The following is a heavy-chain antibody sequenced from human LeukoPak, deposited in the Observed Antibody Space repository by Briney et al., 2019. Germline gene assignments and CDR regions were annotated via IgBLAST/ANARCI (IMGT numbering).Heavy chain of an antibody. Sequence: PGGSLRLSCTASDFTFDTYDMSWVRQAPGKGLEWVSTLTAGGRGAIYYADSVKGRFTISRDNAKNSLYLQMNSLRAEDTAVYYCAREGSGPDYWGQGTLVTVSS. CDR3: AREGSGPDY. D-gene: IGHD6-19*01. CDR1: DFTFDTYD. J-gene: IGHJ4*02. CDR2: LTAGGRGAI. V-gene: IGHV3-21*04.